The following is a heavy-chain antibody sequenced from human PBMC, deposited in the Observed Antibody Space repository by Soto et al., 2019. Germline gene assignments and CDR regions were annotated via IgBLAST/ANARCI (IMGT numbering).Heavy chain of an antibody. D-gene: IGHD2-2*01. CDR3: AATSEQYYYYGMDV. CDR1: GFTFTSSA. V-gene: IGHV1-58*01. J-gene: IGHJ6*02. Sequence: VKVSCKASGFTFTSSAVQWVRQARGQRLEWIGWIVVGSGNTNYAQKFQERVTITRDMSTSTAYMELSSLRSEDTAVYYCAATSEQYYYYGMDVWGQGTTVTVSS. CDR2: IVVGSGNT.